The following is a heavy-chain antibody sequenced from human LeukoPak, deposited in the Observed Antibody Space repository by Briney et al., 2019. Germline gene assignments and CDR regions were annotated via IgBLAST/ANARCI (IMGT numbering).Heavy chain of an antibody. CDR3: ARATQYYYDSSGYYPTENNPDY. CDR2: ISSSSSYI. D-gene: IGHD3-22*01. Sequence: GGSLRLSCAASGFTFDDYTMHWVRQAPGKGLEWVSSISSSSSYIYYADSVKGRFTISRDNAKNSLYLQMNSLRAEDTAVYYCARATQYYYDSSGYYPTENNPDYWGQGTLVTVSS. V-gene: IGHV3-21*01. J-gene: IGHJ4*02. CDR1: GFTFDDYT.